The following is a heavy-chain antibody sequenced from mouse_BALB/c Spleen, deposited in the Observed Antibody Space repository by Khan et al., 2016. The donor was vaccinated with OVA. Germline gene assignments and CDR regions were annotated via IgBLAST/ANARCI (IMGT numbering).Heavy chain of an antibody. J-gene: IGHJ2*01. CDR3: ARSGDAYYVH. CDR1: GFSITSDYT. D-gene: IGHD2-3*01. CDR2: IHYSGYT. V-gene: IGHV3-1*02. Sequence: EVQLQESGPDLVKPSQSLSLTCTVTGFSITSDYTWHWIRQFPGYRLDWMGYIHYSGYTYYNPSLKSRMSVTRATSKNHFFLQLRSVTTEDTATYFCARSGDAYYVHWGQGTTLTVSS.